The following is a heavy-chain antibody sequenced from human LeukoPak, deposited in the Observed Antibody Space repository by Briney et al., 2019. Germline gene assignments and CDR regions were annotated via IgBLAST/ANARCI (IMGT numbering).Heavy chain of an antibody. V-gene: IGHV3-7*01. J-gene: IGHJ4*02. Sequence: PGGSLRLSCVASGFPFSSYWMTWVRQAPGKGLEWVANIKQDGSKKSYVDSVKGRFTISRDNAKNSLYLQMNSLRAEDTAVYYCARDRRWLRTFDYWGQGTLVTVSS. CDR1: GFPFSSYW. CDR3: ARDRRWLRTFDY. CDR2: IKQDGSKK. D-gene: IGHD5-24*01.